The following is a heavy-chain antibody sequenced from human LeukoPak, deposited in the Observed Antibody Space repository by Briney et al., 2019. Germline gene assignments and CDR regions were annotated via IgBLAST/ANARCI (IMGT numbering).Heavy chain of an antibody. CDR1: GFTFDDYA. V-gene: IGHV3-9*01. D-gene: IGHD3-9*01. CDR3: AKGWTYYDILTPNYFEY. J-gene: IGHJ4*02. CDR2: ISWNSGSI. Sequence: PGRSLRLSCAASGFTFDDYAMHWVRQAPGEGLEWVSGISWNSGSIGYADSVKGRFTISRDNAKNSLYLQMNSLRAEDTALYYCAKGWTYYDILTPNYFEYWGQGTLVTVSS.